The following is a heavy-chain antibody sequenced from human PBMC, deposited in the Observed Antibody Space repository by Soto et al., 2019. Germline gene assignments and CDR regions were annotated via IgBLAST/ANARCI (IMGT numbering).Heavy chain of an antibody. Sequence: EVQLLESGGNLVQPGGSLRLSCAASGFTFVSYAMTWVRQAPGKGLKWVSTVSGGGGSTYYADSVKGRFIISRDNSKSTLYLQMNSLRAEDTAVYHCARGLDCSGDSCPWAFLKHWGQGTLLTVSS. CDR3: ARGLDCSGDSCPWAFLKH. CDR1: GFTFVSYA. CDR2: VSGGGGST. D-gene: IGHD2-15*01. J-gene: IGHJ1*01. V-gene: IGHV3-23*01.